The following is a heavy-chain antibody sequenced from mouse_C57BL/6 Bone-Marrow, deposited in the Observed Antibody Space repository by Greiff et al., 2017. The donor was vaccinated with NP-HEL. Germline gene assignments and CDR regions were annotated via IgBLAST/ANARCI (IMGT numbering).Heavy chain of an antibody. V-gene: IGHV1-9*01. J-gene: IGHJ4*01. D-gene: IGHD1-1*01. CDR1: GYTFTGYW. CDR2: ILPGSGST. CDR3: ASVITTVVEPHYYAMDY. Sequence: QVQLKQSGAELMKPGASVKLSCKATGYTFTGYWIEWVKQRPGHGLEWIGEILPGSGSTNYNEKFKGKATFTADTSSNTAYMQLSSLTTEDSAIYYCASVITTVVEPHYYAMDYWGQGTSVTVSS.